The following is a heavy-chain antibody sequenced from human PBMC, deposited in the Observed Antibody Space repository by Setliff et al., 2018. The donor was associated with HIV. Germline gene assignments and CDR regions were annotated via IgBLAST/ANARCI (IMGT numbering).Heavy chain of an antibody. CDR2: IYSGDGT. CDR3: ARETLVPAAFDY. Sequence: GGSLRLSCAASGFTVSTNYMSWVRQAPGKGLEWVSVIYSGDGTYYAKSVKGRFTVSRDNSKNTLFLQMNSLRGEDTAVYYCARETLVPAAFDYWGQGTLVTVSS. D-gene: IGHD2-2*01. CDR1: GFTVSTNY. V-gene: IGHV3-66*01. J-gene: IGHJ4*02.